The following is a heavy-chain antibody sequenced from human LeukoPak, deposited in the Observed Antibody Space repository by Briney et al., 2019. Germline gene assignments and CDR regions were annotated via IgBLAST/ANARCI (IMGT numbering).Heavy chain of an antibody. CDR1: GGSMSSYY. CDR3: ARGARAGYNLEPFDY. D-gene: IGHD5-24*01. CDR2: IYYSGST. J-gene: IGHJ4*02. Sequence: SETLSLTCTISGGSMSSYYWSWIRHPPGKGLVGIGYIYYSGSTKYNPSLKSRVTISVDTSKNQCSLKRSSVTAADTPVYYCARGARAGYNLEPFDYWGQGTLVTVSS. V-gene: IGHV4-59*08.